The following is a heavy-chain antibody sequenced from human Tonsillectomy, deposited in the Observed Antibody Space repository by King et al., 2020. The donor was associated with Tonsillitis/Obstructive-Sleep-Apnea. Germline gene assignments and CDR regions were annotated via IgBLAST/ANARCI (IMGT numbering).Heavy chain of an antibody. CDR2: INPSDGSA. D-gene: IGHD1-26*01. Sequence: VQLVESGAEVKKPGASVKVSCKASGYTFTIYYMHWVRQAPGQGPEWMGIINPSDGSASYAQSFRGRVTMTRDTSTSTVYMELSSLGSEDTAVYYRARDGVGASDYWGQGTLVTVSA. CDR1: GYTFTIYY. CDR3: ARDGVGASDY. V-gene: IGHV1-46*01. J-gene: IGHJ4*02.